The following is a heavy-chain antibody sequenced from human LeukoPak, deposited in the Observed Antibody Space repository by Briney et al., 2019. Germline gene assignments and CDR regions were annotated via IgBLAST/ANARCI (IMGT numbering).Heavy chain of an antibody. CDR3: ARYYYFDC. CDR2: IKQDGSER. Sequence: GGSLRLSCSASGFTYRSYWMRWLRAAPGERLAWVANIKQDGSERYYANSVKGPFTISRDNANNSLYLQMDRLRAEGPAAYYCARYYYFDCGGQGTLVAVSS. CDR1: GFTYRSYW. V-gene: IGHV3-7*01. J-gene: IGHJ4*02.